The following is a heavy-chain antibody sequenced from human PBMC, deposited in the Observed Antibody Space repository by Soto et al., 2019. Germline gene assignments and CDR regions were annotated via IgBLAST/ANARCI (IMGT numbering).Heavy chain of an antibody. V-gene: IGHV4-59*01. J-gene: IGHJ5*02. Sequence: SETLSLTCTVSGGSISSYYWSWIRQPPGKGLEWIGYIYYSGSTNYNPSLKRRVTISVDTSKNQFSLKLSSVTAADTAVYYCAWLYSSCVFGWFVLWCQGILGTVSS. CDR1: GGSISSYY. CDR3: AWLYSSCVFGWFVL. D-gene: IGHD6-6*01. CDR2: IYYSGST.